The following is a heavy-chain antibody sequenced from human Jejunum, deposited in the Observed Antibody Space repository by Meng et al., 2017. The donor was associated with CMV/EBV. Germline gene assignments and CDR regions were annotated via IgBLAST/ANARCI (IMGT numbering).Heavy chain of an antibody. J-gene: IGHJ4*02. D-gene: IGHD1-1*01. CDR1: GGSLSPYY. Sequence: QAQLQQWRTGLLNSSEPLSRTCAVYGGSLSPYYWTWIRQIPGKGLEWIGEISHGGITNYNPSLKSRVTLLIDTSKNQFSLKLSSVTAADTAVYYCGMERVNWGQGILVTVSS. CDR3: GMERVN. V-gene: IGHV4-34*01. CDR2: ISHGGIT.